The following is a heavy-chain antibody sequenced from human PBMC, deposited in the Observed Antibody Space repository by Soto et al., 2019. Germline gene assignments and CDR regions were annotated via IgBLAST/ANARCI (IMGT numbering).Heavy chain of an antibody. J-gene: IGHJ3*01. CDR2: INSEGTST. D-gene: IGHD1-26*01. CDR3: ERGDRGAFDL. Sequence: EVQLVESGGGLVQPGESLRLSCAASGFTFDYYWMHWVRQAPGKGLVWVSRINSEGTSTTYADSVKGRFTISRDNAKNTLSMQMNRLRAEDTAVYYCERGDRGAFDLWGQGTVVTVSS. V-gene: IGHV3-74*01. CDR1: GFTFDYYW.